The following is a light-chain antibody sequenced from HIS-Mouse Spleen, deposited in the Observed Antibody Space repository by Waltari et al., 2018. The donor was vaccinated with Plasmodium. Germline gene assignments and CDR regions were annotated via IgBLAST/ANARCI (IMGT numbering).Light chain of an antibody. CDR2: KAS. V-gene: IGKV1-5*03. Sequence: DIQMTQSPSTLSASVGDRVTITCRASPSISSWLAWYQQKPGKAPKLLMYKASSLESGVPSRFSGIGSGTECTLTISSLQPDDFATYYCQQYNSYSWTFGQGTKVEIK. CDR3: QQYNSYSWT. CDR1: PSISSW. J-gene: IGKJ1*01.